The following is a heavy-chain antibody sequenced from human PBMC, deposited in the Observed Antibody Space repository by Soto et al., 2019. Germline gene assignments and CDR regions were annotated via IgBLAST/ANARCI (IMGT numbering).Heavy chain of an antibody. CDR1: GGSISNYY. CDR3: ARRVPAAIGGGFDY. CDR2: IYNSGST. Sequence: QVQLQVSGPGLVKPSETLSLTCTVSGGSISNYYWSWIRQPPGNGLEWIGYIYNSGSTKYNPSLTSGVTRSVDTSKSQFSLKLSSVSAADTAVYYCARRVPAAIGGGFDYWGQGTLVTVST. D-gene: IGHD2-2*02. J-gene: IGHJ4*02. V-gene: IGHV4-59*08.